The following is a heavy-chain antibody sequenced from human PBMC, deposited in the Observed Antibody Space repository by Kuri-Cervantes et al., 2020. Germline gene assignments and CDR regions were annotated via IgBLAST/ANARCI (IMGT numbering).Heavy chain of an antibody. CDR3: ARGHSSGWHSYTFDI. D-gene: IGHD6-19*01. V-gene: IGHV4-59*12. CDR2: IYYSGST. Sequence: LRLSCTVAGGSISRYYWSWIRPPPGKGLEWIGYIYYSGSTDYNPSLKSRVTISVDTSKNQFSLTLTSVTAADTAVYYCARGHSSGWHSYTFDIWGQGTMVTVSS. CDR1: GGSISRYY. J-gene: IGHJ3*02.